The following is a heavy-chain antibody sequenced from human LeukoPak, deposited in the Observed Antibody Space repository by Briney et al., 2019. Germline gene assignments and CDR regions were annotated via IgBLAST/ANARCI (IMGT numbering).Heavy chain of an antibody. D-gene: IGHD6-19*01. V-gene: IGHV3-74*01. CDR1: GFTFSSYG. CDR2: IKTDGGHT. Sequence: GGSLRVSCVASGFTFSSYGMHWVRQVPGKGPVWVSRIKTDGGHTNYADSVKGRFTISRDNAENTLYLQMNSLRAEDTAIYYCVRGDSGWFEYWGQGTLVTVSS. J-gene: IGHJ4*02. CDR3: VRGDSGWFEY.